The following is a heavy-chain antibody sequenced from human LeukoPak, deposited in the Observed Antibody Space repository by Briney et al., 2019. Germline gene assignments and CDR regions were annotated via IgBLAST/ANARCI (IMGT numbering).Heavy chain of an antibody. Sequence: ASVKVSCKASGYTFTSYYMHWVRQASGQGLEWMGIINPSGGSTSYAQKFQGRVTMTRDTSTSTVYMELSSLRSEDTAVYYCARVQRFLEWLTPYYYYYGMDVWGQGTTVTVSS. D-gene: IGHD3-3*01. CDR3: ARVQRFLEWLTPYYYYYGMDV. V-gene: IGHV1-46*01. CDR1: GYTFTSYY. CDR2: INPSGGST. J-gene: IGHJ6*02.